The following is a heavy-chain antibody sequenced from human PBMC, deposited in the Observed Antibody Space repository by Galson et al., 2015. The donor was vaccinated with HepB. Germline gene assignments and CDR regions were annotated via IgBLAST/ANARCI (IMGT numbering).Heavy chain of an antibody. J-gene: IGHJ5*02. CDR1: GGSFSGYY. CDR2: INHSGST. Sequence: ETLSLTCAVYGGSFSGYYWSWIRQPPGKGLEWIGEINHSGSTNYNPSLKSRVTISVDTSKNQFSLKLSSVTAADTAVYYCARRPPGVPAATRGYNWFDPWGQGTLVTVSS. D-gene: IGHD2-2*01. CDR3: ARRPPGVPAATRGYNWFDP. V-gene: IGHV4-34*01.